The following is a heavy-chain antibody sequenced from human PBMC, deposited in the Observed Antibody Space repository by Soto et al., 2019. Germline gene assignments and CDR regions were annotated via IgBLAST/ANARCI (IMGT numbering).Heavy chain of an antibody. CDR1: GGSISSSSYY. V-gene: IGHV4-39*01. CDR2: IYYSGST. J-gene: IGHJ4*02. Sequence: SETLSLTCTVSGGSISSSSYYWGWIRQPPGKGLEWIGSIYYSGSTYYNPSLKSRVTISVDTSKNQFSLKLSSVTAADTAVYYCARHTLYDYGDYTTFDYWGQGTLVTVSS. D-gene: IGHD4-17*01. CDR3: ARHTLYDYGDYTTFDY.